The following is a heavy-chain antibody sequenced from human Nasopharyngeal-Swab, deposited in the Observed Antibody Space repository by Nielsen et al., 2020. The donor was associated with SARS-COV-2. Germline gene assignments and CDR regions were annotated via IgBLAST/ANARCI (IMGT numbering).Heavy chain of an antibody. CDR3: AKDHYGDYVGAYYHGMDV. Sequence: GESLKISCAAYGFTFSRYGMHWVRQAPGKGLEWVAVVSYDGSYKYYADSVKGRFTIPRDNSKSTLYLHMNSLRAEDTAIYYCAKDHYGDYVGAYYHGMDVWGQGTTVTVSS. D-gene: IGHD4-17*01. V-gene: IGHV3-30*18. J-gene: IGHJ6*02. CDR2: VSYDGSYK. CDR1: GFTFSRYG.